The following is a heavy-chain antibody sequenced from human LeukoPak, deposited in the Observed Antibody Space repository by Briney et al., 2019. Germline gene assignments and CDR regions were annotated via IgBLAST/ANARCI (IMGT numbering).Heavy chain of an antibody. J-gene: IGHJ4*02. CDR2: FDPEDGET. Sequence: ASVKVSCKVSGYTLTELSMHWVRQAPGKGLEWMGGFDPEDGETIYAQKFQGRVTMTEDTSTDTAYMELSSLRSEDTAVYYCATDLAYYYGSGKGHWGQGTLVTVSS. V-gene: IGHV1-24*01. D-gene: IGHD3-10*01. CDR1: GYTLTELS. CDR3: ATDLAYYYGSGKGH.